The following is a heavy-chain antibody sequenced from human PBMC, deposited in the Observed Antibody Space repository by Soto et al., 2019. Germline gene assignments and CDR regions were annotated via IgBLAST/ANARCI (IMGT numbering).Heavy chain of an antibody. J-gene: IGHJ5*02. V-gene: IGHV4-59*01. CDR1: GGSISSYY. D-gene: IGHD3-22*01. Sequence: SETRSLTCTVSGGSISSYYCSWIRQPPGKGLEWIGYIYYSGSTNYNPSLKSRVTISVDTSKNHFSLKLSSVTAADTAVYYCARGWDYYDNSGYPFDPWGQGTLVTVSS. CDR2: IYYSGST. CDR3: ARGWDYYDNSGYPFDP.